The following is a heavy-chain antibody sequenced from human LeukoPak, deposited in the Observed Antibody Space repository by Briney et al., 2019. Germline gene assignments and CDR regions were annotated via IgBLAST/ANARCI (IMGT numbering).Heavy chain of an antibody. CDR3: ARGDY. Sequence: SETLSLTCAVYGGSLNGYYWSWVRQPPGKGLEWIGEINHSGSTNYNPSLKSRVTISVDTSKNQFSLKLASVTAADTAVYYCARGDYWGQGTLVTVSS. CDR1: GGSLNGYY. J-gene: IGHJ4*02. CDR2: INHSGST. V-gene: IGHV4-34*01.